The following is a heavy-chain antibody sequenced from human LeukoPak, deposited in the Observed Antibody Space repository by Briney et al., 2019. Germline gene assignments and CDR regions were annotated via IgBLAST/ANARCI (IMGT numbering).Heavy chain of an antibody. CDR2: IYPGDSDT. D-gene: IGHD3-22*01. J-gene: IGHJ4*02. V-gene: IGHV5-51*01. CDR3: ARPNYYYDSSGYYWGY. CDR1: GYSFTSFW. Sequence: GESLKISCKGSGYSFTSFWIAWVRQMPGEGLEWMGIIYPGDSDTRYSPSFQGQVTISADKSISTAYLQWSSLKASDTAMYYCARPNYYYDSSGYYWGYWGQGTLVTVSS.